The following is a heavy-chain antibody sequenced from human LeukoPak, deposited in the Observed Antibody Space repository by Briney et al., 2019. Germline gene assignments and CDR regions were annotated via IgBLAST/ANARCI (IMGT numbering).Heavy chain of an antibody. J-gene: IGHJ6*03. D-gene: IGHD1-26*01. CDR2: MNPNSGNT. Sequence: ASVKVSCKASGYTFTSYGISWVRQAPGQGLEWMGWMNPNSGNTGYAQKFQGRVTMTRNTSISTAYMELSSLRSEDTAVYYCASSGWEPYYYYYMDVWGKGTTVTVSS. CDR3: ASSGWEPYYYYYMDV. V-gene: IGHV1-8*02. CDR1: GYTFTSYG.